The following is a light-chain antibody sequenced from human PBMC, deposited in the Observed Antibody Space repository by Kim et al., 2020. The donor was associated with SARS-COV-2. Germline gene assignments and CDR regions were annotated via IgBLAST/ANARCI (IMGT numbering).Light chain of an antibody. CDR3: SSWDNSLSAWV. CDR2: RNN. V-gene: IGLV10-54*01. CDR1: HSKLGNQG. J-gene: IGLJ3*02. Sequence: PAATFAITGKHSKLGNQGAAWLQQHQGHTPKLLSGRNNNRPSGISERLSAARSGNTAFLTITGLQPEDEADYYCSSWDNSLSAWVFGGGTQLTVL.